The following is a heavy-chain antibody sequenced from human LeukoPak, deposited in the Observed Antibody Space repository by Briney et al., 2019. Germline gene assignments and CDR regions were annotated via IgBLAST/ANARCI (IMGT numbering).Heavy chain of an antibody. CDR1: GFTFSTYW. V-gene: IGHV3-7*01. Sequence: GGSLRLSCAASGFTFSTYWMSWVRQAPGKGLQWVANINQDGSEKYYVDSVKGRFTISRDNANNSLYLQLNSLRAEDTGVYYCARDKYSSSYYWGQGTLVTVSS. J-gene: IGHJ4*02. CDR3: ARDKYSSSYY. D-gene: IGHD5-18*01. CDR2: INQDGSEK.